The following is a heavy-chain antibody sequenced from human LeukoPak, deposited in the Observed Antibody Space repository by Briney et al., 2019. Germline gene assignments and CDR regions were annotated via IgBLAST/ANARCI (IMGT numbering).Heavy chain of an antibody. J-gene: IGHJ4*02. CDR3: ARDARIITYYYGSGSYPDW. CDR1: GYSFTNFG. D-gene: IGHD3-10*01. Sequence: ASVKVSCKASGYSFTNFGISWVRQAPGQGLEWMGWVSTYNGNTNYAQKFQGRVTMTTDIPTSTAYMDLRSLRSDDTAVYYCARDARIITYYYGSGSYPDWWGQGTLVTVSS. CDR2: VSTYNGNT. V-gene: IGHV1-18*01.